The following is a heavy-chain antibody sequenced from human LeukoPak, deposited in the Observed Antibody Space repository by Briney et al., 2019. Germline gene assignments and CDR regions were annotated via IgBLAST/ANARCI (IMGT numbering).Heavy chain of an antibody. Sequence: SVKVSCKASGGTFSSYAISWVRPAPGQGLEWMGRIIPILGIANYAQKFQGRVTITADKSTSTAYMELSSLRSEDTAVYYCATRVTYDSSGHIRSLDYWGQGTLVTVSS. CDR2: IIPILGIA. D-gene: IGHD3-22*01. CDR3: ATRVTYDSSGHIRSLDY. CDR1: GGTFSSYA. J-gene: IGHJ4*02. V-gene: IGHV1-69*04.